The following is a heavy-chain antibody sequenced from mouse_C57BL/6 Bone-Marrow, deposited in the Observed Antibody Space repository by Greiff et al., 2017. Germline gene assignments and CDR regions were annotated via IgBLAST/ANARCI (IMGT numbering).Heavy chain of an antibody. V-gene: IGHV1-81*01. CDR3: ASRCSQVSYYYAMDY. CDR1: GYTFTSYG. CDR2: IYPRSGNT. D-gene: IGHD1-1*01. Sequence: VQLQQSGAELARPGASVKLSCKASGYTFTSYGISWVKQRPGQGLEWIGEIYPRSGNTYYNEKFKGKATLTADKSSSTAYMELRSLTSEDSAVYFCASRCSQVSYYYAMDYWGQGTSVTVSA. J-gene: IGHJ4*01.